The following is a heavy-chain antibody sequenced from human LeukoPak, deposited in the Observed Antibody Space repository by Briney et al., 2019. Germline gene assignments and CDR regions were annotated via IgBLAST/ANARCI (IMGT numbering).Heavy chain of an antibody. CDR2: ISPTSDTT. J-gene: IGHJ1*01. V-gene: IGHV1-46*01. CDR3: ARVSGNFNEYFQF. D-gene: IGHD2/OR15-2a*01. Sequence: SVKVSCKAFGYTFTDYYIHWVRQAPGQGLEWLGMISPTSDTTSYLQKFQGRVTMTRDTSTSTVHMELSSLRPEDTAVYYCARVSGNFNEYFQFWGQGTLVTVSS. CDR1: GYTFTDYY.